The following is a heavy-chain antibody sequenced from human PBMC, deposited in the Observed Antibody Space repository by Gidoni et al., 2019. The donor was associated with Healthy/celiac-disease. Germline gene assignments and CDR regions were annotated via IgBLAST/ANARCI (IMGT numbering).Heavy chain of an antibody. D-gene: IGHD6-19*01. Sequence: QVQLVQSGAEVKKPGASVTVSCKASGYTFTSYAINWVRQATGQGREWMGWMNPNSGNTGYAQKFQGRVTMTRNTSISTAYMELSSLRSEDTAVYYCARAPPQGYSSGWGNWFDPWGQGTLVTVSS. CDR1: GYTFTSYA. J-gene: IGHJ5*02. CDR2: MNPNSGNT. V-gene: IGHV1-8*01. CDR3: ARAPPQGYSSGWGNWFDP.